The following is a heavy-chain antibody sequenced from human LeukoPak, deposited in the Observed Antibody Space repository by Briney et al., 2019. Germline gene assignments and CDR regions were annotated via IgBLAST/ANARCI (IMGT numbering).Heavy chain of an antibody. J-gene: IGHJ4*02. D-gene: IGHD3-10*01. CDR3: ARVGNYYGSGSYGNYFDY. CDR1: GGSFSGYY. V-gene: IGHV4-34*01. Sequence: SETLSLTCAVYGGSFSGYYWSWIRQPPGKGLEWIGEINHSGSTNYNPSLKSRVTISVDTSKNQFSLKLSSVTAADTAAYYCARVGNYYGSGSYGNYFDYWGQGTLVTVSS. CDR2: INHSGST.